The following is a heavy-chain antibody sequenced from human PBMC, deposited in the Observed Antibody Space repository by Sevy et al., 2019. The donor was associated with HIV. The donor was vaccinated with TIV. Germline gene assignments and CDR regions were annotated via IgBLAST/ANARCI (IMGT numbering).Heavy chain of an antibody. Sequence: GGSLRLSCAASGFTFDDYAMHWVRQAPGKGLEWVSGISWNSGSIGYADSVKGRFTISRDNAKNSLYLQMNSLRAEDTALYYCAKVAGQGQQLARLAFDIWGQGTMVTVSS. D-gene: IGHD6-13*01. J-gene: IGHJ3*02. CDR3: AKVAGQGQQLARLAFDI. V-gene: IGHV3-9*01. CDR1: GFTFDDYA. CDR2: ISWNSGSI.